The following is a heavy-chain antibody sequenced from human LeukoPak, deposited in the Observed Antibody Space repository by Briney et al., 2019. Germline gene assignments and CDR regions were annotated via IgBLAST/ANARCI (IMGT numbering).Heavy chain of an antibody. V-gene: IGHV3-23*01. J-gene: IGHJ6*03. Sequence: PGGSLRLSCAASGFTFSNYAMTWVRQAPGKGLEWVSGISGSGGSTYYADSVKGRFTISRDNSKNTLSLQMNSLRAEDTAVYYCARAPVYYYMDVWGKGTTVTVSS. CDR1: GFTFSNYA. CDR2: ISGSGGST. CDR3: ARAPVYYYMDV.